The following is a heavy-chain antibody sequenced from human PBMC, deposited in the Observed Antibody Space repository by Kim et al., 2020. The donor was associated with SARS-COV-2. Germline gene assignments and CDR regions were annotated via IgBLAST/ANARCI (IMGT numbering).Heavy chain of an antibody. D-gene: IGHD3-10*01. Sequence: SETLSLTCTVSSTSISSSDYYWGWIRQPPGKGLEWIGSISYSGNTYYTSSLKSRVTMSVDTSKNRFSLNLISVTAADTAFYYCARDSYGSGSYGRFDPWGQGTLVTVSS. J-gene: IGHJ5*02. V-gene: IGHV4-39*07. CDR2: ISYSGNT. CDR1: STSISSSDYY. CDR3: ARDSYGSGSYGRFDP.